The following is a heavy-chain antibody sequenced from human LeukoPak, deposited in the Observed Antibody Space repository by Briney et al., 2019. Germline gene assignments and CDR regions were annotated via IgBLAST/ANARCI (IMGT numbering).Heavy chain of an antibody. D-gene: IGHD3-10*01. Sequence: GGSLRLSCAASGFTFSSYAMSWVRQAPGKGLEWVSDISGSGGSTYYADSVKGRFTISRDNSKNTLYLQMNSLRAEDTAVYYCAKLKVEGGSGSYYMGYYFDYWGQGTLVTVSS. CDR3: AKLKVEGGSGSYYMGYYFDY. CDR2: ISGSGGST. V-gene: IGHV3-23*01. J-gene: IGHJ4*02. CDR1: GFTFSSYA.